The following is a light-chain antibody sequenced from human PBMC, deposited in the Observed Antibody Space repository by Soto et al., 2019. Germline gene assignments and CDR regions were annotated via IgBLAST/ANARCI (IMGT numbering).Light chain of an antibody. CDR3: ATWDDSLNNPV. CDR2: SNN. CDR1: SSNIGSHT. V-gene: IGLV1-44*01. Sequence: QSVLTQPPSASGTPGQRITISCSGSSSNIGSHTVNWHQQVPGTAPKLLIYSNNERPSGVPDRFSGSKSGTSASLAISGLQSGDEADYYCATWDDSLNNPVFGGGTKLTVL. J-gene: IGLJ3*02.